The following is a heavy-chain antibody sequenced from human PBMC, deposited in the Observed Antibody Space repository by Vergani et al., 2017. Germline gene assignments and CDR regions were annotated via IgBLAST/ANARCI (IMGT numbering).Heavy chain of an antibody. J-gene: IGHJ5*02. CDR3: ARDRAPEYSSSSAXFDP. CDR2: TYYRSKWYN. CDR1: GDSVSSNTAA. D-gene: IGHD6-6*01. V-gene: IGHV6-1*01. Sequence: QVQLQQSGPGLVKPSQTLSLTCAISGDSVSSNTAAWNWIRQSPSRGLEWLGRTYYRSKWYNDYAVSVISRITINPDTSKNQFSLHLDSVTPEDTAVYYCARDRAPEYSSSSAXFDPWGQGTLVTVSS.